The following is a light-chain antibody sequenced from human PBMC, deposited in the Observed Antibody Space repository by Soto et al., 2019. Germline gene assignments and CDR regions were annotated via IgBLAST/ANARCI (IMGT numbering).Light chain of an antibody. CDR1: SSNIGSNT. CDR2: SNY. CDR3: AAWDDSLNAWV. J-gene: IGLJ3*02. Sequence: QSVLTQPPSASGTPGQRVIISCSGSSSNIGSNTVNWYQRLPGTAPKLLINSNYQRPSGVPDRFSGSKSGTSASLAISGLQSEDEADYYCAAWDDSLNAWVFGGGTKLTVL. V-gene: IGLV1-44*01.